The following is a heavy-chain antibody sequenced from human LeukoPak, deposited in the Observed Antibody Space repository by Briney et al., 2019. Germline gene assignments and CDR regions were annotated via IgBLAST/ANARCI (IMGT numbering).Heavy chain of an antibody. CDR3: ARDSGGRPSDY. CDR2: IIPIFGTA. V-gene: IGHV1-69*05. J-gene: IGHJ4*02. Sequence: EASVKVSCKASGGTFNSYAISWVRQAPGQGLAWMGGIIPIFGTANYAQRFQGRVTITTDESMSTAYMELSGLRSDDTAVYYCARDSGGRPSDYWGQGTLVTVSS. CDR1: GGTFNSYA. D-gene: IGHD2-15*01.